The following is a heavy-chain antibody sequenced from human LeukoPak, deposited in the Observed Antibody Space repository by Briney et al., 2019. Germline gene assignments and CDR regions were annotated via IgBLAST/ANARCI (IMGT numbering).Heavy chain of an antibody. Sequence: RPSETLSLTCTVSGGSISSYYWSWIRQPPGRGLEGIGYIYYSGNTNYNPSLKSRVTISVDTSKNQFSLKLSSVTAADTAVYHCRVDTPFFDYWGQGTLVTVSS. D-gene: IGHD5-18*01. CDR1: GGSISSYY. J-gene: IGHJ4*02. CDR2: IYYSGNT. V-gene: IGHV4-59*01. CDR3: RVDTPFFDY.